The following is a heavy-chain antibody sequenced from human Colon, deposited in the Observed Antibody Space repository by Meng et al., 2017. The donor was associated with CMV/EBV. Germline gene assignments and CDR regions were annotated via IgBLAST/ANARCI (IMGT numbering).Heavy chain of an antibody. Sequence: ASVKVSCKASGYTFIGYYIYWVRQAPGQALEWLAWINPNTGDTNYSQKFQGRVTLTRDTSISTAYMELTNLRSDDTAVYYCAKEGVKTMVRGVHPPSYWGQGTPVTVSS. CDR1: GYTFIGYY. CDR2: INPNTGDT. V-gene: IGHV1-2*02. CDR3: AKEGVKTMVRGVHPPSY. J-gene: IGHJ4*02. D-gene: IGHD3-10*01.